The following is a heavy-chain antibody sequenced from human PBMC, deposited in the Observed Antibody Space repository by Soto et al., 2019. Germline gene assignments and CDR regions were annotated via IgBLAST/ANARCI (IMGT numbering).Heavy chain of an antibody. CDR2: IYYSGST. Sequence: PSETLSLTCTVSGGSISSSSYYWCWIRQPPGKGLEWIGSIYYSGSTYYNPSLKSRVTISVDPSKNQFSLKLSSVTAADTAVYYCATPAPSSSSQGDGYYYYGMDVWGQGTTVTVSS. CDR1: GGSISSSSYY. V-gene: IGHV4-39*01. CDR3: ATPAPSSSSQGDGYYYYGMDV. D-gene: IGHD6-6*01. J-gene: IGHJ6*02.